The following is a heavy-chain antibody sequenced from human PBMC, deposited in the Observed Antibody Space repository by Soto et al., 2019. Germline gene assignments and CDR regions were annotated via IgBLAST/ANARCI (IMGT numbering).Heavy chain of an antibody. CDR1: GDSVSNNRAA. D-gene: IGHD2-8*01. CDR2: TYYRSKWYN. Sequence: SQTLSLTCAISGDSVSNNRAAWSWIRQSPSRGLEWLGRTYYRSKWYNDYAVSVKSRITITPDTSKNQFSLQLDSVTPEDTAVYYCARAEFDIVLMVFARFDYWGHGTQVTVSS. V-gene: IGHV6-1*01. CDR3: ARAEFDIVLMVFARFDY. J-gene: IGHJ4*01.